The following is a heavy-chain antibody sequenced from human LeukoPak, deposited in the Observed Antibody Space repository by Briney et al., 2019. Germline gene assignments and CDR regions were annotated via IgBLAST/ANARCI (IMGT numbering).Heavy chain of an antibody. CDR2: IYYSGIT. Sequence: SETLSLTCTVSGDSISSSSYYWGRIRQPPGKGLEWIGSIYYSGITYYNPSLKSRVTISVDTSENQFSLMLTSVTAADTAVYYCARRMESADYWGQGALVTVSS. CDR1: GDSISSSSYY. V-gene: IGHV4-39*01. D-gene: IGHD1-1*01. J-gene: IGHJ4*02. CDR3: ARRMESADY.